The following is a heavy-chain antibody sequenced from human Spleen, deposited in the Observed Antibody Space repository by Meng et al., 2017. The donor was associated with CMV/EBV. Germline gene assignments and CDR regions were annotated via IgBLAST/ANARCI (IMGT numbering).Heavy chain of an antibody. Sequence: GGSLRLSCTASGFTFSSYAMTWVRQAPGKGLEWVSASSGSGTTYYADSVKGRFAISRDNSKNTLYLQMNSLRAEDTAVYYCAKDHGRIMYNWNFSHFDYWGQGTLVTVSS. J-gene: IGHJ4*02. CDR2: SSGSGTT. V-gene: IGHV3-23*01. CDR1: GFTFSSYA. D-gene: IGHD1-7*01. CDR3: AKDHGRIMYNWNFSHFDY.